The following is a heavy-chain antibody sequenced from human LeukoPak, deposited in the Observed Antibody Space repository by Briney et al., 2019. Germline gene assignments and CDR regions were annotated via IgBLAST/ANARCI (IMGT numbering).Heavy chain of an antibody. CDR3: ARRPPYCGGDCYDFYY. CDR2: INPNSGGT. CDR1: GYTFTGYY. D-gene: IGHD2-21*02. V-gene: IGHV1-2*02. J-gene: IGHJ4*02. Sequence: GASVKVSCKSSGYTFTGYYMHWVRQAPGQGLEWMGWINPNSGGTNYAQKFQGRVTMTRDTSISTAYMELSRLRSDDTAVYFCARRPPYCGGDCYDFYYWDQGTLVTVSS.